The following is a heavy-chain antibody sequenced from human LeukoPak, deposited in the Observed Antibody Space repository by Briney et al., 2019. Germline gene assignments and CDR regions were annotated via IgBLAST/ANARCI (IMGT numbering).Heavy chain of an antibody. CDR3: AELGITMIGGV. CDR2: ISSSGSTI. J-gene: IGHJ6*04. CDR1: GFTVRDAY. V-gene: IGHV3-11*04. Sequence: GGSLRLSCAVSGFTVRDAYLTWVRQAPGKGLEWVSYISSSGSTIYYADSVKGRFTISRDNAKNSLYLQMNSLRAEDTAVYYCAELGITMIGGVWGKGTTVTISS. D-gene: IGHD3-10*02.